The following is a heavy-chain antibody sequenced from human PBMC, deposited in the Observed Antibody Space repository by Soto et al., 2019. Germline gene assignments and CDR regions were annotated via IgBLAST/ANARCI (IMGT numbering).Heavy chain of an antibody. CDR1: GYTFTSYG. D-gene: IGHD4-17*01. Sequence: QVQLVQSGAEVKKPGASVKVSCKASGYTFTSYGISWVRQAPGQGLEWMGWISAYNGNTNYEQKLQGRVTMTTDTSTRTAYMELRSLRSDDTAVYYCASSYGDYEGNYYYGMDVWGQGTTVTVS. CDR3: ASSYGDYEGNYYYGMDV. CDR2: ISAYNGNT. J-gene: IGHJ6*02. V-gene: IGHV1-18*01.